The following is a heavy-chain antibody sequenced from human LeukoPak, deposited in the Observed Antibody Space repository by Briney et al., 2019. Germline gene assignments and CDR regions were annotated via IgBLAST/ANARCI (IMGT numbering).Heavy chain of an antibody. Sequence: ASVKVSCKAPGYTFTSYYMHWVRQAPGQGLEWMGIINPSGGSTSYAQKFQGRVTMTRDTSTSTVYMELSSLRSEDTAVYYCAREARFDYYGSGSYYNGLDYWGQGTLVTVSS. CDR3: AREARFDYYGSGSYYNGLDY. D-gene: IGHD3-10*01. V-gene: IGHV1-46*01. CDR1: GYTFTSYY. CDR2: INPSGGST. J-gene: IGHJ4*02.